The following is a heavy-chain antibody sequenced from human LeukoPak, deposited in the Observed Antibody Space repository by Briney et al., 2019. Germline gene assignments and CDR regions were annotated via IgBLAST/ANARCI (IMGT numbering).Heavy chain of an antibody. Sequence: SSETLFLTCTVSGGSISSGDYYWSWIRQPPGKGLEWIGYIYYSGSTYYNPSLKSRVTISVDTSKNQFSLKLSSVTAADTAVYYCARGDDFWSGPDYWGQGTLVTVSS. CDR2: IYYSGST. J-gene: IGHJ4*02. V-gene: IGHV4-30-4*01. CDR1: GGSISSGDYY. CDR3: ARGDDFWSGPDY. D-gene: IGHD3-3*01.